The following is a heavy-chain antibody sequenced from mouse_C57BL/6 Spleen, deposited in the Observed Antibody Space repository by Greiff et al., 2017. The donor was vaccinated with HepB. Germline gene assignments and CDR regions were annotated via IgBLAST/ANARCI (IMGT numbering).Heavy chain of an antibody. J-gene: IGHJ2*01. CDR2: ISSGGSYT. D-gene: IGHD2-5*01. CDR3: ARQTYYSNYGYFDY. Sequence: EVMLVESGGDLVKPGGSLKLSCAASGFTFSSYGMSWVRQTPDKRLEWVATISSGGSYTYYPDSVKGRFTISRDKAKNTLYLQMSSLKSEDTAMYYCARQTYYSNYGYFDYWGQGTTLTVSS. V-gene: IGHV5-6*01. CDR1: GFTFSSYG.